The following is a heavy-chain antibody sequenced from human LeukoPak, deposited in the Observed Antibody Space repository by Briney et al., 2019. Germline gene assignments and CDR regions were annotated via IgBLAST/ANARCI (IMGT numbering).Heavy chain of an antibody. Sequence: GGSLRLSCAASGFTVSSNYMSWVRQAPGEGLEWVSVIYSGGSTYYADSVKGRFTISRDNSKNTLYLQMNSLRAEDTAVYYCARWGKSDAFDIWGQGTMVTVSS. CDR3: ARWGKSDAFDI. V-gene: IGHV3-66*01. D-gene: IGHD3-16*01. CDR1: GFTVSSNY. CDR2: IYSGGST. J-gene: IGHJ3*02.